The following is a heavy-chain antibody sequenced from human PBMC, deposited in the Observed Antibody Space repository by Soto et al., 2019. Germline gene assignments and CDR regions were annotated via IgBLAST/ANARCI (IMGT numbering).Heavy chain of an antibody. CDR3: TTGQQQLVPSTPIYGMDV. Sequence: PGGPLRLSCAASGCTFSNAWMNWVRQAPGKGLEWVGRIKSKTDGGTTDYAAPVKGRFTISRDDSKNTLYLQMNSLKTEDTAVYYCTTGQQQLVPSTPIYGMDVWGQGTTVTVSS. V-gene: IGHV3-15*07. D-gene: IGHD6-13*01. CDR2: IKSKTDGGTT. CDR1: GCTFSNAW. J-gene: IGHJ6*02.